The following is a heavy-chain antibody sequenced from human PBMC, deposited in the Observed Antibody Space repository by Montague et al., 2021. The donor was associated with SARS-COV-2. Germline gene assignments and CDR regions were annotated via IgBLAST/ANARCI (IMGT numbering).Heavy chain of an antibody. CDR1: GDSVGDYY. V-gene: IGHV4-59*02. CDR3: ARMAVGMGVTMDGWFDS. J-gene: IGHJ5*01. D-gene: IGHD1-26*01. CDR2: ISNSESAKYSHSYSGNT. Sequence: SETLSLTCSVSGDSVGDYYWSWIRQPPGMGLEWIGYISNSESAKYSHSYSGNTKYAPSFQSRVTISLATSQNHVSLQVSFVTASGTATCFCARMAVGMGVTMDGWFDSWGQGTRVIVSS.